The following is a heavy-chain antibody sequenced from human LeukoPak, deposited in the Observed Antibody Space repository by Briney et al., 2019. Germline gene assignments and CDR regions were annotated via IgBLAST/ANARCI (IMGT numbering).Heavy chain of an antibody. J-gene: IGHJ4*02. Sequence: GGSLTLSCVASGFTFSSYGMHWVRQAPGKGLEWVAVISNDGSNKYYADSVKGRFTISRENTKNTLYLQMNSLRAEGTAVYYCAKRPDGGLDYWGQGTLVTVSS. CDR2: ISNDGSNK. CDR1: GFTFSSYG. CDR3: AKRPDGGLDY. D-gene: IGHD3-10*01. V-gene: IGHV3-30*18.